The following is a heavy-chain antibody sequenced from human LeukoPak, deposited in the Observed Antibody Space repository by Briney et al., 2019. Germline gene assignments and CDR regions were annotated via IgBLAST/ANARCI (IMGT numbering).Heavy chain of an antibody. CDR1: GYSFTSYW. V-gene: IGHV5-51*01. CDR3: ARTYGSSATFMDV. Sequence: ESLKISCKGSGYSFTSYWIGWVRQMPGKGPEWMGIIYPGDSDTRYSPSFQGQVTISADKSISTAYLQWSSLKASDTAMYYCARTYGSSATFMDVWGQGTTVTVSS. CDR2: IYPGDSDT. J-gene: IGHJ6*02. D-gene: IGHD3-10*01.